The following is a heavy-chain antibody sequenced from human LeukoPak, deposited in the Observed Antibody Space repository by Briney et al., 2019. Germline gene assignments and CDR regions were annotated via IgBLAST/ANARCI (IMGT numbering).Heavy chain of an antibody. CDR2: IFYGERN. Sequence: SETLSLTYSVSGGSISNADYYWGWIRQAPGKGLEWIGSIFYGERNHYNPSLKSRATMSVDTSKNQFSLKLTSVTAADAAMYYCARQLPTAAANTRGYFEYWGQGAAVTVSS. CDR1: GGSISNADYY. V-gene: IGHV4-39*01. J-gene: IGHJ4*01. CDR3: ARQLPTAAANTRGYFEY. D-gene: IGHD2-2*01.